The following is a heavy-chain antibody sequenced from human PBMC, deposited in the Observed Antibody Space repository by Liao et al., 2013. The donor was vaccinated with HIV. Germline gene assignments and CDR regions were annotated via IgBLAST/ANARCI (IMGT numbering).Heavy chain of an antibody. CDR2: IYTSGST. J-gene: IGHJ1*01. CDR1: GGSISSYY. CDR3: ARSYCGGDCYPRAEYFQH. D-gene: IGHD2-21*01. V-gene: IGHV4-4*07. Sequence: QVQLQESGPGLVKPSETLSLTCTVSGGSISSYYWSWIRQPAGKGLEWIGRIYTSGSTNYNPSLKSRVTMSVDTSKNQFSLKLSSVTAADTAVYYCARSYCGGDCYPRAEYFQHWGQGTLVTVSS.